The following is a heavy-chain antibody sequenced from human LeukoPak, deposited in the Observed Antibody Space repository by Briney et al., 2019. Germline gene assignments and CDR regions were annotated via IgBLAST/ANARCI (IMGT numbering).Heavy chain of an antibody. CDR3: ARENYGVP. J-gene: IGHJ5*02. Sequence: ASVKVSCKASGYTFTVYYIHWVRQAPGQGLEWMGRIIPGSGGTNYAQKFQGRVTMTRDTSINTAYMELSRLTSDDTAVYYCARENYGVPWGQETLVTVSS. CDR1: GYTFTVYY. V-gene: IGHV1-2*06. D-gene: IGHD4-17*01. CDR2: IIPGSGGT.